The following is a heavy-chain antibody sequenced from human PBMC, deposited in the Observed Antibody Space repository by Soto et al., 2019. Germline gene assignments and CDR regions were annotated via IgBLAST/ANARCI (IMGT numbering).Heavy chain of an antibody. CDR1: GFTFISYA. V-gene: IGHV3-23*01. CDR3: AKDPSSHSSSWYGDEWFDP. CDR2: ISGSGGST. Sequence: GGSLRLSCAASGFTFISYAMSLFRHSPGKGREWVSAISGSGGSTYYADSVKGRFTISRDNSKNTLYLQMNSLRAEDTAVYYCAKDPSSHSSSWYGDEWFDPWGQGTLVTVSS. J-gene: IGHJ5*02. D-gene: IGHD6-13*01.